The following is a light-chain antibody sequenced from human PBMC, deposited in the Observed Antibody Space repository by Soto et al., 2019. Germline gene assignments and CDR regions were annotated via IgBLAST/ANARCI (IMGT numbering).Light chain of an antibody. CDR3: QQYYVTPLT. Sequence: DIVMTQSPDSLAVSLGERATINCKSSQNILYNSNNKNYLAWYQQKAGQPPKLLIYWASTRESGVPDRFSGSGSVTDFTLTISSLQAEDVAVYYCQQYYVTPLTFGGGTKVEI. CDR1: QNILYNSNNKNY. V-gene: IGKV4-1*01. J-gene: IGKJ4*01. CDR2: WAS.